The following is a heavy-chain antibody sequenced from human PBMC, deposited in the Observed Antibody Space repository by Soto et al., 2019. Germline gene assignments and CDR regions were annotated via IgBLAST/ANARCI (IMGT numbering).Heavy chain of an antibody. J-gene: IGHJ4*02. CDR2: IWYDGSNK. CDR1: GFTFSAYG. V-gene: IGHV3-33*01. CDR3: AREHGRTFRAIFDS. Sequence: QVQLVESGGGVVQPGSSLRLSCAASGFTFSAYGMHWVRQAPGKGLEWVAIIWYDGSNKYHGDSVKGRFTISRDNSKNTVYLQINSLRAEDTAVYYCAREHGRTFRAIFDSWGQGILVTVSS. D-gene: IGHD1-1*01.